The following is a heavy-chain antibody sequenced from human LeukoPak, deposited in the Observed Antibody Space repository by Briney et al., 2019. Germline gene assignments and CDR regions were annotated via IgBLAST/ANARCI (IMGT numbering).Heavy chain of an antibody. D-gene: IGHD6-6*01. J-gene: IGHJ2*01. CDR3: AKRSSSSDWYFDL. Sequence: SETLSLTCTVSGGSISSYYWSWIRQPPGKRLEWIGYIYYSGSTNYNPSLKSRVTISVDTSKNQFSLKLSSVTAADTAVYYCAKRSSSSDWYFDLWGRGTLVTVSS. V-gene: IGHV4-59*01. CDR1: GGSISSYY. CDR2: IYYSGST.